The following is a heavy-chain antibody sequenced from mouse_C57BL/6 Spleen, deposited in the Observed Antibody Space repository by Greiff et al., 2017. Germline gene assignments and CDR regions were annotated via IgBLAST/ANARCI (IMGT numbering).Heavy chain of an antibody. CDR1: GYTFTSYW. CDR3: ALLLRYKGYFDV. V-gene: IGHV1-69*01. D-gene: IGHD1-1*01. Sequence: QVQLQQPGAELVMPGASVKLSCKASGYTFTSYWMHWVKQRPGQGLEWIGEIDPSDSYTNYNQKFKGKSTLTVDKSSSTAYMQLSSLTSEDSAVYYCALLLRYKGYFDVWGTGTTVTVSS. CDR2: IDPSDSYT. J-gene: IGHJ1*03.